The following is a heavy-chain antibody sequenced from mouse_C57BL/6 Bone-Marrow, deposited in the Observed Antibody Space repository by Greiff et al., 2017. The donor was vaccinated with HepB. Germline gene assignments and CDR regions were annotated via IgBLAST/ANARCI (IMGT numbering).Heavy chain of an antibody. CDR3: RCDGYYVGAMDY. V-gene: IGHV6-6*01. CDR1: GFTFSDAW. Sequence: EVKLMESGGGLVQPGGSMKLSCAASGFTFSDAWMDWVRQSPEKGLEWVAEIRNKANNHATYYAESVKGRFTISRDDSKSSVYLQMNSLRAEDTGIYYCRCDGYYVGAMDYWGQGTSVTVSS. CDR2: IRNKANNHAT. J-gene: IGHJ4*01. D-gene: IGHD2-3*01.